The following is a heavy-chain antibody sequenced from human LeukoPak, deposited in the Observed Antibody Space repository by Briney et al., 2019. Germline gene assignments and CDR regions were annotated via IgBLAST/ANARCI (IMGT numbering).Heavy chain of an antibody. CDR1: GYTFTSYG. J-gene: IGHJ6*02. D-gene: IGHD2-2*01. Sequence: ASVKVSCKASGYTFTSYGISWVRQAPGQGLEWMGWISAYNGNTNYAQKLQGRVTMTTDTSTSTAYMELSSLRSEDTAVYYCARVSPYQLLERTPRYYYGMDVWGQGTTVTVSS. V-gene: IGHV1-18*01. CDR3: ARVSPYQLLERTPRYYYGMDV. CDR2: ISAYNGNT.